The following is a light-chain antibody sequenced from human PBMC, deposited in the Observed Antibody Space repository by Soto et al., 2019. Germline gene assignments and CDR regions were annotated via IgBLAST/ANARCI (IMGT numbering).Light chain of an antibody. CDR2: VNSDGSH. V-gene: IGLV4-69*01. Sequence: QSVLTQSPSASASLGASVKLTCTLSSGHSSYAIAWHQQQPEKGPRYLMKVNSDGSHSKGDGIPDRFSGSSSGAERYLTISSLQSEDEADYYCQTWGTGIQVFGGGTPLTVL. J-gene: IGLJ2*01. CDR3: QTWGTGIQV. CDR1: SGHSSYA.